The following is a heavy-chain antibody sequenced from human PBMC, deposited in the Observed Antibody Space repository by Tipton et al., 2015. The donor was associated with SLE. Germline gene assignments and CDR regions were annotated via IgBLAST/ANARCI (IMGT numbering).Heavy chain of an antibody. CDR2: INHSGST. J-gene: IGHJ3*01. CDR1: GGSFSNYY. D-gene: IGHD3-22*01. Sequence: TLSLTCAVYGGSFSNYYWSWIRQPPGKGLEWIGEINHSGSTNYNPSLKSRVTISVDTSKNQFSLRLRSVTAADTALYYCARVFWRYDSGGPLGGFDLWGQGAMVTVSS. V-gene: IGHV4-34*01. CDR3: ARVFWRYDSGGPLGGFDL.